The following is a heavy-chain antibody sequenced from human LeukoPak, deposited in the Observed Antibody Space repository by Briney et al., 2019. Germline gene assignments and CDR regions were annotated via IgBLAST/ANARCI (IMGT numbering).Heavy chain of an antibody. Sequence: ASVKVSCKASGGTFSSYAVSWVRQAPGQGLEWMGGIIPIFGTANYAQKFQGRVTITADGSTSTAYMELSSLRSEDTAVYYCAAPGGNSAEYFQHWGQGTLVTVSS. CDR1: GGTFSSYA. CDR3: AAPGGNSAEYFQH. D-gene: IGHD4-23*01. J-gene: IGHJ1*01. V-gene: IGHV1-69*13. CDR2: IIPIFGTA.